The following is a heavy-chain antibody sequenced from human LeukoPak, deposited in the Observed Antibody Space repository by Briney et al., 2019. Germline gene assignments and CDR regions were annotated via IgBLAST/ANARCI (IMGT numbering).Heavy chain of an antibody. V-gene: IGHV3-23*01. J-gene: IGHJ4*02. CDR2: ISGSGGFT. D-gene: IGHD2-15*01. Sequence: GGSLRLSCAASGFTFSTYAMTWVRQAPGKGLKCVSVISGSGGFTYYADSVKGRFTISRDNSKNTLYLQMHSLRAEDTAVYYCGARPGEVAVPYDYWGQGTLVTVSS. CDR1: GFTFSTYA. CDR3: GARPGEVAVPYDY.